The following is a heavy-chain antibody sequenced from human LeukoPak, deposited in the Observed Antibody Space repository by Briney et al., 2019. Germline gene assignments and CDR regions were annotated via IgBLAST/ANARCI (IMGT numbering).Heavy chain of an antibody. V-gene: IGHV3-53*01. CDR1: GFPVSSNY. CDR3: ARDPGIAAAGTYYYYGMDV. CDR2: IYSGGST. Sequence: GSLRLSFAASGFPVSSNYMSWVRPAPGKGLEWVSVIYSGGSTYYADSVKGRFTISRDNSKNTLYLQMNSLRAEDTAVYYCARDPGIAAAGTYYYYGMDVWGQGTTVTVSS. J-gene: IGHJ6*02. D-gene: IGHD6-13*01.